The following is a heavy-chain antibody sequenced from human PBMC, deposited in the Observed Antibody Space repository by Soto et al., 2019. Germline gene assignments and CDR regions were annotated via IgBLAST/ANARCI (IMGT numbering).Heavy chain of an antibody. J-gene: IGHJ4*02. V-gene: IGHV3-23*01. CDR2: ITKSVGAT. Sequence: EMQLLEFGGGLVQPGGSLRLSCAASGFTFSGYAMSWARQAPGKGLEWVSSITKSVGATYYADSVKGRFTVSRDNSKNSLYLQLNSLRADDTAVYYCAIRGYYSGTSFDYWGQGTLVTVSS. D-gene: IGHD3-10*01. CDR1: GFTFSGYA. CDR3: AIRGYYSGTSFDY.